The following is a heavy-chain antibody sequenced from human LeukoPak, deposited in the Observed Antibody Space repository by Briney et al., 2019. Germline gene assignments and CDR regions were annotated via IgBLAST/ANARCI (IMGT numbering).Heavy chain of an antibody. V-gene: IGHV3-11*01. Sequence: GGSLRLSCAASGFTFSDYYMSWIRQAPGKGLEWVSYISSSGSTIYYADSVKGRFTISRDNAKNSLYLQMNSLRAEDTAVYYCARDRGSGKGLDTGLDYWGQGTLVTVSS. CDR2: ISSSGSTI. CDR1: GFTFSDYY. J-gene: IGHJ4*02. CDR3: ARDRGSGKGLDTGLDY. D-gene: IGHD3-10*01.